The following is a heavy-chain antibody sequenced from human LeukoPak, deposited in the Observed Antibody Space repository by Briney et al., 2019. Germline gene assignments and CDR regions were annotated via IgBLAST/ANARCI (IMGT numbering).Heavy chain of an antibody. D-gene: IGHD3-10*01. J-gene: IGHJ5*02. Sequence: EASVKVSCKASGYTFTSYYMHWVRQAPGQGLEWMGIINPSGGSTSYAQKFQGRVTMTRDTSTSTVYMELSSLRSEDTAVYYCARAGWYEGVGNPEYNWFDPWGQGTLVTVSS. V-gene: IGHV1-46*01. CDR2: INPSGGST. CDR3: ARAGWYEGVGNPEYNWFDP. CDR1: GYTFTSYY.